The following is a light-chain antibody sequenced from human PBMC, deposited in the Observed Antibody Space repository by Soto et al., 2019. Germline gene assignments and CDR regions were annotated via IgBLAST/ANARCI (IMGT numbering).Light chain of an antibody. CDR3: CSYAGTYTLWA. CDR1: TSSIGRNY. J-gene: IGLJ3*02. CDR2: RNN. V-gene: IGLV1-47*01. Sequence: QAVLTQPPSASGTPGQRVTISCSGGTSSIGRNYVYWYQQLPGTAPKLVIYRNNQRPSGVPDRFSGSKSGTSASLAIRGLRSEDEADYYCCSYAGTYTLWAFGGGTKLTVL.